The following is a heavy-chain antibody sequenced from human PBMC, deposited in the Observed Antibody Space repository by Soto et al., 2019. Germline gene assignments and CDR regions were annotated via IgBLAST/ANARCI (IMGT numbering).Heavy chain of an antibody. CDR3: ARGTASNPRGVRREPEMDV. V-gene: IGHV1-2*04. Sequence: VGSVKVFCKASGYTFTGYCMHWVRQAPGQGLEWMGWINPNSGGTNYAQKFQGWVSITRNAAISTTYMELGRLRSDDTAVYYCARGTASNPRGVRREPEMDVWGQGTTVTVSS. CDR1: GYTFTGYC. D-gene: IGHD2-8*01. CDR2: INPNSGGT. J-gene: IGHJ6*02.